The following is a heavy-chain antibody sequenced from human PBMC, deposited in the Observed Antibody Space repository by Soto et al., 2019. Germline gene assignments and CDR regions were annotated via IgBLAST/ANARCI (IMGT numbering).Heavy chain of an antibody. Sequence: SETLSLTCAVYGGSFSGYYWSWIRQPPGKGLEWIGEINHSGSTNYNPSLKSRVTISVDTSKNQFSLKLSSVTAADTAVYYCARTRARGSSGYTYYYYYGMDVWGQGTTVTAP. V-gene: IGHV4-34*01. CDR3: ARTRARGSSGYTYYYYYGMDV. CDR2: INHSGST. CDR1: GGSFSGYY. D-gene: IGHD3-22*01. J-gene: IGHJ6*02.